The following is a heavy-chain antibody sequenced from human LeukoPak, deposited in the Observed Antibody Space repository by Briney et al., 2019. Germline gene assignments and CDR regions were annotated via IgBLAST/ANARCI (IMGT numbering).Heavy chain of an antibody. Sequence: SETLSLTCTVSGGSISSYYWSWIRQPPGKGLEWIGYIYYSGSTNYNPSLKSRVTISVDTSKNQFSLKLSSVTAADTAVYYCARGGYCSSTSCPPLSRSDPWGQGTLVTVSS. V-gene: IGHV4-59*01. D-gene: IGHD2-2*01. J-gene: IGHJ5*02. CDR2: IYYSGST. CDR1: GGSISSYY. CDR3: ARGGYCSSTSCPPLSRSDP.